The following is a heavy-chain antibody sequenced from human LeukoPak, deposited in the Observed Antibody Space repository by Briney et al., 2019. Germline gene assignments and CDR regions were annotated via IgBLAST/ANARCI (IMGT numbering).Heavy chain of an antibody. Sequence: TAESLTLSCAASGFTFSSYAMSWVRQAPGKGLEWVSAISGSGGSTYYADSVKGRFTISRDNSKNTLYLQMNSLRAEDTAVYYCAKAGYSDLFDYWGQGTLVTVSS. D-gene: IGHD5-12*01. CDR3: AKAGYSDLFDY. V-gene: IGHV3-23*01. J-gene: IGHJ4*02. CDR1: GFTFSSYA. CDR2: ISGSGGST.